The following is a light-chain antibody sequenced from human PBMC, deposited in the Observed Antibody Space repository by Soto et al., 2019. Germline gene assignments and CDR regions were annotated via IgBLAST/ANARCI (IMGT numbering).Light chain of an antibody. CDR2: EVF. CDR3: NSYAGNSWV. V-gene: IGLV2-8*01. J-gene: IGLJ3*02. Sequence: QSALTQPPSASGSPGQPVTISCTGTSSDVGGYNCVSWYQHHPGKAPKLIIYEVFKRPSGVPDRFSGSKSGNTASLTVSGLQAEDEADYYCNSYAGNSWVFGGGTKLTVL. CDR1: SSDVGGYNC.